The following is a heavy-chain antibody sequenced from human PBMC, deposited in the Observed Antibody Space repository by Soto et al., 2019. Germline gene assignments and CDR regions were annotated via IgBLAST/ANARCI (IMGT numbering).Heavy chain of an antibody. D-gene: IGHD1-1*01. V-gene: IGHV4-59*02. Sequence: PSETLSLTCTISGASVSNWYWSWIRQPPGKGLEWLGYAHYSGSTNYNPSLKSRVTMSVDTSKNRFTLNLSSVTAADTAVYFCARDNYNYNDYWGRGILVTVSS. CDR3: ARDNYNYNDY. J-gene: IGHJ4*02. CDR2: AHYSGST. CDR1: GASVSNWY.